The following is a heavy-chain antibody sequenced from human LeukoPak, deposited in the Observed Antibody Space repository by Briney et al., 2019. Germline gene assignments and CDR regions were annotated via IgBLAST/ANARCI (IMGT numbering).Heavy chain of an antibody. J-gene: IGHJ3*02. V-gene: IGHV3-53*01. CDR2: IYSGGST. CDR1: GFTVSSNY. D-gene: IGHD3-22*01. Sequence: GGSLRLSCAASGFTVSSNYMSWVRQAPGKGLEWASVIYSGGSTYYADSVKGRFTISRDNSKNTLYLQMNSLRAEDTAVYYCARDRVDSSDAFDIWGQGTMVTVSS. CDR3: ARDRVDSSDAFDI.